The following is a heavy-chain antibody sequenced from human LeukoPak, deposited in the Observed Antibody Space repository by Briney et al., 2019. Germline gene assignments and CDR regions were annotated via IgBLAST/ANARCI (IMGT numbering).Heavy chain of an antibody. V-gene: IGHV3-23*01. CDR3: ATRGYTYGNFDY. J-gene: IGHJ4*02. Sequence: GGSLGLSCAASGFSFSSYPMSWVRQAPGKGLEWVSAISGSGGSTYYADSVKGRFTISRDNSKKTLYLQMSSLRAEDTAVYYCATRGYTYGNFDYWGQGTLVTVSS. CDR2: ISGSGGST. CDR1: GFSFSSYP. D-gene: IGHD5-18*01.